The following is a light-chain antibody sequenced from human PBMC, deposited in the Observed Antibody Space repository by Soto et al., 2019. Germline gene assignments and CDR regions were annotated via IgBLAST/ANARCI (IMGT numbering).Light chain of an antibody. V-gene: IGKV1-9*01. CDR2: AAS. CDR1: QSISSY. Sequence: DIQMTQSPSTLSASVGDRVTITCRASQSISSYLAWYQQKPGKAPKLLIYAASTLQSGVPSRFSASRSGTDFTLTISRLEPEDFAVYYCQQYGSSPAFGQGTKVDIK. J-gene: IGKJ1*01. CDR3: QQYGSSPA.